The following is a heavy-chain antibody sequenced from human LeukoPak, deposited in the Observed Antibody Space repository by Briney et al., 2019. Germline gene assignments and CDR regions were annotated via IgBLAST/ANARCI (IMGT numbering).Heavy chain of an antibody. D-gene: IGHD2-2*01. J-gene: IGHJ5*02. CDR3: ARDRCSSTSCHNWFDP. Sequence: GGSLRLSCAASGFTLSSNYMSWVRQAPGKGLEWVSVIYSGGSTYYADSVEGRFTISRDNSKNTLYLQMNSLRAEDTAVYYCARDRCSSTSCHNWFDPWGQGTLVTVSS. V-gene: IGHV3-66*02. CDR1: GFTLSSNY. CDR2: IYSGGST.